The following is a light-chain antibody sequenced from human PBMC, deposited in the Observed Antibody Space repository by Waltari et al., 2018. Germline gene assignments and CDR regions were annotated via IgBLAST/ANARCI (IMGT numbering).Light chain of an antibody. CDR1: QSLLHSNGYNY. J-gene: IGKJ4*01. Sequence: DIVMTQYPPSLPVTPGEPASISCSSSQSLLHSNGYNYLDWYLQKPGQSPQLLIYLGSNRASGVSDRFSGSGSGTDFTLKISRVEAGDVGLYYCMQALHTPRTFGGGTRVEIK. V-gene: IGKV2-28*01. CDR3: MQALHTPRT. CDR2: LGS.